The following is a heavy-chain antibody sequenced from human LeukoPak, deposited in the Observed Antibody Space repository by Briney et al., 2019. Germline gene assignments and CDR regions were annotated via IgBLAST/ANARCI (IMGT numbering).Heavy chain of an antibody. CDR2: ISSSGSTI. Sequence: GGSLRLSCAASGSTFSSYEMNWVRQAPGKGLEWVSYISSSGSTIYYADSVKGRFTISRDNAKNSLYLQINSLRAEDTAVYYCARSYYYGSGSYFALDYWGQGTLVTVSS. CDR1: GSTFSSYE. V-gene: IGHV3-48*03. D-gene: IGHD3-10*01. CDR3: ARSYYYGSGSYFALDY. J-gene: IGHJ4*02.